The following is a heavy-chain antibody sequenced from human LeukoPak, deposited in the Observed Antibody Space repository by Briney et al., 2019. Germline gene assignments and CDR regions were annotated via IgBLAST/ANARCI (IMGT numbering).Heavy chain of an antibody. CDR3: ARLGLEVGGPNWFDP. J-gene: IGHJ5*02. Sequence: PGGSLRLSCAAPGFSFSSNWMGWVPQAPGKGLEWVAHIKRDGSQKYYLDSVKGRFTISRDNAKNSLYLQMNSLRVEDTAVYYCARLGLEVGGPNWFDPWGQGTLVTVSS. CDR2: IKRDGSQK. V-gene: IGHV3-7*01. CDR1: GFSFSSNW. D-gene: IGHD2-15*01.